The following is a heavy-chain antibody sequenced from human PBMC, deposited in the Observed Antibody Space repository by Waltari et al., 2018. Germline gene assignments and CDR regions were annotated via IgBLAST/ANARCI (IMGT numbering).Heavy chain of an antibody. D-gene: IGHD3-3*01. CDR3: ARTSHYDFWSGYYREIDY. J-gene: IGHJ4*02. Sequence: EVQLVQSGAEVKKPGESLKISCKGSGYSFTRYWIGWVRQMPGKGLEWMGIIYPGDSDTRYSPSFQGQVTISADKSISTAYLQWSSLKASDTAMYYCARTSHYDFWSGYYREIDYWGQGTLVTVSS. V-gene: IGHV5-51*01. CDR1: GYSFTRYW. CDR2: IYPGDSDT.